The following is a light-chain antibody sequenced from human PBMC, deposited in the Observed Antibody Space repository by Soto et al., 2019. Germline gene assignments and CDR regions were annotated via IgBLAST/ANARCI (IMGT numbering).Light chain of an antibody. Sequence: SYELTQPPSVSVSPGQTASITCSGDKLGDKFACWYQQKPGQSPVMVIYQDNKRSSGIPERFSGSNSGDTATLTISGTQALDEADYYCQAWHSSTVVFGGGTKLTVL. V-gene: IGLV3-1*01. CDR3: QAWHSSTVV. J-gene: IGLJ2*01. CDR2: QDN. CDR1: KLGDKF.